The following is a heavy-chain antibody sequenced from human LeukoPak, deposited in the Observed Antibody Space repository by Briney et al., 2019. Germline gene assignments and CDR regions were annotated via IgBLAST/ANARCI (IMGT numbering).Heavy chain of an antibody. CDR1: GGSISSYY. CDR2: IYSSGST. J-gene: IGHJ5*02. CDR3: ARDRERIAAAGTRWFDP. Sequence: SETLSLTCTVSGGSISSYYWSWIRQPAGKGLEWIGRIYSSGSTTYNPSLKSRVTMSVDTSKNQFSLKVTSVTAADTAVYYCARDRERIAAAGTRWFDPWGQGTLVTVSS. D-gene: IGHD6-13*01. V-gene: IGHV4-4*07.